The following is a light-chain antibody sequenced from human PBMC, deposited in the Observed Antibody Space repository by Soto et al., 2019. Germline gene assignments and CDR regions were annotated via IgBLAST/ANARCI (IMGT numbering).Light chain of an antibody. J-gene: IGLJ2*01. CDR3: LLSYSGALVV. CDR2: DTS. V-gene: IGLV7-46*01. CDR1: TGAVTSGHH. Sequence: QAVVTQEPSLTVSPGGTVTRTCGSITGAVTSGHHHYWFQQKPGQAPRTLSYDTSNKHYWTPARFSGSLLGGKAALTLSGAQPEDESEYYCLLSYSGALVVFGGGTKLTVL.